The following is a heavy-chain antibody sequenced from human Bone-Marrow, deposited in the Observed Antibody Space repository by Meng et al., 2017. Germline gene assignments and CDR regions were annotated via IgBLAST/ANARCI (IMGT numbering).Heavy chain of an antibody. CDR3: AREVPEYYYDSSGYYSGAFDI. CDR2: IYYSGST. CDR1: GGSISSYY. Sequence: GSLRLSCTVSGGSISSYYWSWIRQPPGKGLEWIGYIYYSGSTNYNPSLKSRVTISVDTSKNQFSLKLSSVTAADTAVYYCAREVPEYYYDSSGYYSGAFDIWGQGTMVTVSS. J-gene: IGHJ3*02. D-gene: IGHD3-22*01. V-gene: IGHV4-59*01.